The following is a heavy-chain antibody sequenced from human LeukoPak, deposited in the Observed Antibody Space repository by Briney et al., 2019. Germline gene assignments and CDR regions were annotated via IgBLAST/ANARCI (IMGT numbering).Heavy chain of an antibody. CDR1: GCTFRTYS. J-gene: IGHJ6*03. CDR2: IIPIFGTP. V-gene: IGHV1-69*05. CDR3: ARVDRYHFYLDV. Sequence: GSSVTVSFKSSGCTFRTYSVTWVRHPPGQGLEWMGGIIPIFGTPNYAQKFQGRVKVTTDDATGTAYMELSSLMSEDTAIYYCARVDRYHFYLDVWGKGTPVTVSS.